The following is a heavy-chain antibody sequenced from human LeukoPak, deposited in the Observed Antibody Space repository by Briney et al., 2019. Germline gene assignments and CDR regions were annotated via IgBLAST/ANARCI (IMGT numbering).Heavy chain of an antibody. Sequence: GGSLTLSCAASGFTFYDYAMHWVRQAPGKGLEGGSGISWYSGNIGYADSVKGRFTTSRDNDKNSLYLQMNSLRAEDTALYYCAKDGRSRPYGMDVWGQGTTVTVSS. J-gene: IGHJ6*02. D-gene: IGHD2-15*01. CDR2: ISWYSGNI. CDR1: GFTFYDYA. V-gene: IGHV3-9*01. CDR3: AKDGRSRPYGMDV.